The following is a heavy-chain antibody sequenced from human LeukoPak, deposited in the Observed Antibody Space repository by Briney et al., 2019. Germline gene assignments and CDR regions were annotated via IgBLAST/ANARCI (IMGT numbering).Heavy chain of an antibody. CDR3: AKVFSYDFWSSYDY. J-gene: IGHJ4*02. Sequence: PGGSLRLSCAASGFTFSSYGMHWVRQAPGKGLEWVAVISYDGSNKYYADSVKGRFTISRDNSKNTLYLQMNSLRAEDTAVYYCAKVFSYDFWSSYDYWGQGTLVTVSS. D-gene: IGHD3-3*01. V-gene: IGHV3-30*18. CDR1: GFTFSSYG. CDR2: ISYDGSNK.